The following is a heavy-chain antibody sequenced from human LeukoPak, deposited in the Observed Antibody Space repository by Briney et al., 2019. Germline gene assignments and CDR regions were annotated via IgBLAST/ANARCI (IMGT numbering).Heavy chain of an antibody. CDR1: GFSFSTNW. Sequence: GGSLRLSCAASGFSFSTNWMAWVRQAPGKGLEWVGNIRGDGSAKFYGGSVKGRFTISRDNTQNTLYLQMDSLRPEDTAVYYCASSHDSSGNDWGQGTLVTVSS. CDR3: ASSHDSSGND. J-gene: IGHJ4*02. D-gene: IGHD3-22*01. V-gene: IGHV3-7*01. CDR2: IRGDGSAK.